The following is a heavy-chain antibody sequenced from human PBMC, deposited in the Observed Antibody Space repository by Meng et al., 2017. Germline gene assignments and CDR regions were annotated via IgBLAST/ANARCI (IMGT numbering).Heavy chain of an antibody. D-gene: IGHD3/OR15-3a*01. CDR1: GYTFTSYD. CDR3: ARGPNRWTGFDY. Sequence: QVQLGQSGAEVKEPGASVKVSCKASGYTFTSYDINWVRQATGQGLEWMGWMNPNSGNTGYAQKFQGRVTMTRNTSISTAYMELSSLRSEDTAVYYCARGPNRWTGFDYWGQGTLVTVSS. J-gene: IGHJ4*02. V-gene: IGHV1-8*01. CDR2: MNPNSGNT.